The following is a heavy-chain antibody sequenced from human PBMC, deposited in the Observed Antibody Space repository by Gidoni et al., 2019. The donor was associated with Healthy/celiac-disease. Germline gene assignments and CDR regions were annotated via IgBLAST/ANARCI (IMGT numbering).Heavy chain of an antibody. CDR3: ARDGRPLWFREYSEQSWFDP. Sequence: QVQLVQSGAAVRKPGTSVTVSCTASGDTFTGYAMHWVRQAPGPGLEWRGRINPSRGGTNYAQQFQGSVPMTRETSISTAYMEMSRLRSDDTAVYYCARDGRPLWFREYSEQSWFDPWGQGTLVTVSS. V-gene: IGHV1-2*06. CDR1: GDTFTGYA. J-gene: IGHJ5*02. D-gene: IGHD3-10*01. CDR2: INPSRGGT.